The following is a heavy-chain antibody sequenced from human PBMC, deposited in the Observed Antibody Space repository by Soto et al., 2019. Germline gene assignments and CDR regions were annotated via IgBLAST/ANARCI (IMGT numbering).Heavy chain of an antibody. V-gene: IGHV3-15*07. CDR2: VKSSSYGGTA. D-gene: IGHD3-10*01. Sequence: EVQLMESGGGLVKPGGSLRLSCAASGFPFNNAWMNWVRQAPGKGLVWVGRVKSSSYGGTADYSAPVKGRCIISRDDSINIPYLQTNSLQTEDPAVYYCTAYTISVTWGVVWGQGKMVTVPS. CDR1: GFPFNNAW. CDR3: TAYTISVTWGVV. J-gene: IGHJ3*01.